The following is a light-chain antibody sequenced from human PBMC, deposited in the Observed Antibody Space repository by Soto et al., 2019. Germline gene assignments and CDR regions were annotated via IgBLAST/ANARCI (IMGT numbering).Light chain of an antibody. J-gene: IGKJ1*01. V-gene: IGKV3-11*01. CDR1: ENVRTF. CDR3: QQHSHWPPWT. Sequence: VLTQSPATLSLSPGERATLSCRASENVRTFVDWYQQKPGQAPRLLIYGASNRATDIPARFSGSGSGTDFTLTISNLEHEDFAVYYCQQHSHWPPWTFGKGTRVEIQ. CDR2: GAS.